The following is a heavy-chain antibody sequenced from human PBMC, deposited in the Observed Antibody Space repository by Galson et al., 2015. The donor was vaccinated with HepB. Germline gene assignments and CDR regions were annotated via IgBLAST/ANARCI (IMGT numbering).Heavy chain of an antibody. Sequence: SLRLSCAASGFTFSSYAMHWVRQAPGKGLEWVAVISYDGSNKYYADSVKGRFTISRDNSKNTLYLQMNSLRAEDTAVYYCTKDLSSGYYSYFDYWGQGTLVTVSS. J-gene: IGHJ4*02. D-gene: IGHD3-22*01. CDR1: GFTFSSYA. CDR3: TKDLSSGYYSYFDY. V-gene: IGHV3-30*18. CDR2: ISYDGSNK.